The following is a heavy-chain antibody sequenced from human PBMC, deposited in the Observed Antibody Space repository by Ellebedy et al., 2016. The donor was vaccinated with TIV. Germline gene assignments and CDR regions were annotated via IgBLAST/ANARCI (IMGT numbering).Heavy chain of an antibody. Sequence: GESLKIPCAASGFSFSSHWMNWVRQAPGKGLEWVANIKQDGSEKYYLDSVKGRFTVSRDNAKNSVYLQMNSLRAEDTAVYYCARDFSTVGWSYFFDIWGQGTMVTVSS. CDR3: ARDFSTVGWSYFFDI. D-gene: IGHD6-19*01. CDR1: GFSFSSHW. CDR2: IKQDGSEK. V-gene: IGHV3-7*04. J-gene: IGHJ3*02.